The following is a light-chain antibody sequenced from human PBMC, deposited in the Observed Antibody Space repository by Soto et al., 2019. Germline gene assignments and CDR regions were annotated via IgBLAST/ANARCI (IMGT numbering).Light chain of an antibody. V-gene: IGLV2-14*01. CDR3: SSRTSTSTRV. CDR1: TSDVGGYNS. Sequence: QSALTQPASVSGSPGQSITISCTGTTSDVGGYNSVSWYQQHPGKAPELMIYDVSNRPSGISYRFSGSKSGNTASLTISGLQAEDGADYYCSSRTSTSTRVFGNGTKVTVL. CDR2: DVS. J-gene: IGLJ1*01.